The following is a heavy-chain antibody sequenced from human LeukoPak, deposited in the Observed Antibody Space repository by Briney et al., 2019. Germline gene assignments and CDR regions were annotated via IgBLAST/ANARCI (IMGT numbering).Heavy chain of an antibody. V-gene: IGHV3-64*04. CDR1: GFTFRNWG. Sequence: GGSLRLSCAASGFTFRNWGMHWVRQAPGKGLEYVSAISSNGGSTYYADSVKGRFTISRDNSKNTLYLQMNGLRAEDTAVYYCAKGLLFTIIVVVNADAFDIWGQATMVTVTS. CDR3: AKGLLFTIIVVVNADAFDI. CDR2: ISSNGGST. D-gene: IGHD3-22*01. J-gene: IGHJ3*02.